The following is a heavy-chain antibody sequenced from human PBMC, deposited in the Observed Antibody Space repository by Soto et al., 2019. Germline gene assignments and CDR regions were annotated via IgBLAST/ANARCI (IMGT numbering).Heavy chain of an antibody. D-gene: IGHD3-22*01. CDR3: AILYYYDSGDYYSNYQYYGMDV. CDR1: GFTFTSFY. Sequence: ASVKVSCKASGFTFTSFYMHWVRQAPRQGPEWMGIMHPYGGSTGYAQKFQGRVTLTRDTSTRTDYMELSSLRSDDTAVYYCAILYYYDSGDYYSNYQYYGMDVWGQGTTVTVSS. V-gene: IGHV1-46*01. CDR2: MHPYGGST. J-gene: IGHJ6*02.